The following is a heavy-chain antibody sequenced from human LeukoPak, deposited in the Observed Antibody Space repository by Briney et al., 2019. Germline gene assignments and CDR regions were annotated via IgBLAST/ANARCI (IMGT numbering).Heavy chain of an antibody. Sequence: GESLKISCKGSGYSFTSYWISWVRQMPGKGLEWMGRIDPSDSYTNYSPSFQGHVTISADKSISTAYLQWSSLKASGTAMYYCAWTYYYDSSGYYRDYWGQGTLVTVSS. D-gene: IGHD3-22*01. CDR3: AWTYYYDSSGYYRDY. J-gene: IGHJ4*02. CDR2: IDPSDSYT. CDR1: GYSFTSYW. V-gene: IGHV5-10-1*01.